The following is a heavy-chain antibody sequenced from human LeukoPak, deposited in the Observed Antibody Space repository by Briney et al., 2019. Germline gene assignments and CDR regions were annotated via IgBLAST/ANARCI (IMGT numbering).Heavy chain of an antibody. CDR1: GYTFTSYG. J-gene: IGHJ4*02. V-gene: IGHV1-18*01. CDR3: ARVRGYYDSSGPRDY. D-gene: IGHD3-22*01. CDR2: ISAYNGNT. Sequence: ASVKVSCKASGYTFTSYGISWVRQAPGQGLEWMGCISAYNGNTNYAQKLQGRVTMTTNTSTRTAYLELRSLRSDDTAVYYCARVRGYYDSSGPRDYWGQGTLVTVSS.